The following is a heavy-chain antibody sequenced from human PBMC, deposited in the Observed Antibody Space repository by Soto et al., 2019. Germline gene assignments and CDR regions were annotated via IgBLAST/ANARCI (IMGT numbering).Heavy chain of an antibody. J-gene: IGHJ4*02. D-gene: IGHD2-15*01. CDR2: ISTYNGDT. V-gene: IGHV1-18*01. CDR3: ARDYFSCGRLYGPDY. CDR1: GYTFTTFG. Sequence: QVQLVQSGNKMKKPGARRKVSCKTSGYTFTTFGISWVRQAPGQGLEWMGWISTYNGDTKYAQQFQGRVTMTRDTPTTTTYMELRSLRSDDTAVYYCARDYFSCGRLYGPDYWGQGTLVTVSS.